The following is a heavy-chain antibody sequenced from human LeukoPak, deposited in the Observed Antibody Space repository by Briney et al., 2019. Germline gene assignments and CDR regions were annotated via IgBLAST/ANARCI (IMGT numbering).Heavy chain of an antibody. D-gene: IGHD4-17*01. CDR3: AKMRTPTAHSGDAFDI. CDR1: GFTFSNTW. CDR2: ISYDGSNK. J-gene: IGHJ3*02. V-gene: IGHV3-30*18. Sequence: PGGSLRLSCAASGFTFSNTWMSWVRQAPGKGLEWVAVISYDGSNKYYVDSVKGRFTISRDNSKNTLNLQMNSLRAEDTAVYYCAKMRTPTAHSGDAFDIWGQGTMVTVSS.